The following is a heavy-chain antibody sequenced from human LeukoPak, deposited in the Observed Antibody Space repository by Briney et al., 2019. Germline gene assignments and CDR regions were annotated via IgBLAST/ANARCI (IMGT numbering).Heavy chain of an antibody. D-gene: IGHD6-19*01. Sequence: GGSLRLSCAASGFTFSSYGMHWVRQAPGKGLGWVAVISHDGSNKYYADSVKGRFTISRDNSKNTLYLQMNSLRAEDTAVYYCAKGIAVASFDYWGQGTLVTVSS. CDR2: ISHDGSNK. CDR1: GFTFSSYG. J-gene: IGHJ4*02. CDR3: AKGIAVASFDY. V-gene: IGHV3-30*18.